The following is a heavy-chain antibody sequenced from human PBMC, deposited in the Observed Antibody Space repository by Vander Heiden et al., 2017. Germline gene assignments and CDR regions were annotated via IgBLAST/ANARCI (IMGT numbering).Heavy chain of an antibody. Sequence: ELLEEAGGGETQPGQSLRLACQASGLTFSSSGMSWIHQAPGKGLEWVAVIWYDGSNKYYEDSVKGRFTISRDNSKNTLYLQMNSLRAEDTDVYYCARENYDSSGYYPDWGQGTLFTVSS. V-gene: IGHV3-33*01. J-gene: IGHJ4*02. CDR1: GLTFSSSG. CDR2: IWYDGSNK. CDR3: ARENYDSSGYYPD. D-gene: IGHD3-22*01.